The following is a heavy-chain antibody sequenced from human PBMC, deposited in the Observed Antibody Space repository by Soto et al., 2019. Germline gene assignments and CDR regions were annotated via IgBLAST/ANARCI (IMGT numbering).Heavy chain of an antibody. CDR1: GFTFSSYA. CDR2: ISGSGGST. J-gene: IGHJ4*02. V-gene: IGHV3-23*01. D-gene: IGHD3-10*01. CDR3: AKYYGSGSYPGREFDY. Sequence: EVQLLESGGGLVQPGGSLRLSCAASGFTFSSYAMSWVRQAPGKGLEWVSAISGSGGSTYYADSVKGRFTISRDNSKNTLYLQMNSLRAEDTAVYYCAKYYGSGSYPGREFDYWGQGTLVTVSS.